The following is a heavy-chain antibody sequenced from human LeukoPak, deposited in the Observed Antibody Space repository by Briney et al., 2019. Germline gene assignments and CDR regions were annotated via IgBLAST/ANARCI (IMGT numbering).Heavy chain of an antibody. D-gene: IGHD3-22*01. CDR2: INPSGGST. V-gene: IGHV1-46*01. CDR1: GYTFTSYY. Sequence: ASVKVSCKASGYTFTSYYMHWVRQAPGQGLEWMGIINPSGGSTSYAQKFQRRVTMTRDMSTSTVYMELSSLRSDDTAVYYCARDLSYYDSSGYYYTWFDPWGQGTLVTVSS. CDR3: ARDLSYYDSSGYYYTWFDP. J-gene: IGHJ5*02.